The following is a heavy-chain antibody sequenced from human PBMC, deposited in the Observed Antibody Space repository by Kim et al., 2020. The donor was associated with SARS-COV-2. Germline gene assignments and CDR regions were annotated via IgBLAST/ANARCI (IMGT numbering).Heavy chain of an antibody. V-gene: IGHV4-31*03. J-gene: IGHJ5*02. Sequence: SETLSLTCTVSGDSINSGTYYWSWIRQHPGKGLEWIGYMYNSGSTYYNPSLRSRVVISVDTSKNQFSLKLSSVTAADTAMYYCARDLTGTTRFDAWGQGTPVTVSS. CDR3: ARDLTGTTRFDA. D-gene: IGHD1-7*01. CDR2: MYNSGST. CDR1: GDSINSGTYY.